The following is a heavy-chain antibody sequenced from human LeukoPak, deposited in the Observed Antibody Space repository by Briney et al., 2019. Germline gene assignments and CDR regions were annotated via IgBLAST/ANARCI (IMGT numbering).Heavy chain of an antibody. J-gene: IGHJ6*02. CDR1: GFTFTTYW. D-gene: IGHD5-18*01. CDR2: INSDGSIT. Sequence: PGGSLRLSCAASGFTFTTYWMHWVRQAPGKGLVWVSLINSDGSITSYADSVKGRFTISRDNAKNTLYLQMNSLRAEDTAVYYCARDGVDTANAVRGQGTTVTVSS. CDR3: ARDGVDTANAV. V-gene: IGHV3-74*01.